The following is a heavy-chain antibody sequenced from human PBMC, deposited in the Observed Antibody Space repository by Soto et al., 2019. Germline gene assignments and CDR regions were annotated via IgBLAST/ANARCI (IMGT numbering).Heavy chain of an antibody. CDR1: GGSISSSSYY. J-gene: IGHJ5*02. V-gene: IGHV4-39*07. CDR3: ARRNNYYDSSGYYYWFDP. D-gene: IGHD3-22*01. Sequence: PSATLSLTCTVSGGSISSSSYYWGWIRQPPGKGLEWIESIYYSGSTYYNPSLKSRVTISVDTSKNQFSLKLSSVTAADTAVYYCARRNNYYDSSGYYYWFDPWGQGTLVTVSS. CDR2: IYYSGST.